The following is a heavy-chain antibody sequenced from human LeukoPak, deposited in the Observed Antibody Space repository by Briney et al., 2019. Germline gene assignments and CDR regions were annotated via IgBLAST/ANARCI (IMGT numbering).Heavy chain of an antibody. CDR2: ISSGSSTI. CDR1: GLNFSGYS. V-gene: IGHV3-48*02. J-gene: IGHJ4*02. Sequence: GGSLRLFCSASGLNFSGYSMNWVRQAPGKGLELVSYISSGSSTIYYAVSVKGQFTISRDNAKNSLYLQMNSLRDDDTAVYYCARDWYFDCWGRGTLVTVSS. CDR3: ARDWYFDC.